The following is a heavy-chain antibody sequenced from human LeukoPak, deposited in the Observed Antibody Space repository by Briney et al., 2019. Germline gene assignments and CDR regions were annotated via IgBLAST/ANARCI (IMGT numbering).Heavy chain of an antibody. CDR2: IIPILGIA. Sequence: SVKVSCKASGYTFTTYGISWVRQAPGQGLEWMGRIIPILGIANYAQKFQGRVTITADKSTSTAYMELSSLRSEDTAVYYCARVSDDSSGYPLFDYWGQGTLVTVSS. CDR3: ARVSDDSSGYPLFDY. CDR1: GYTFTTYG. D-gene: IGHD3-22*01. J-gene: IGHJ4*02. V-gene: IGHV1-69*04.